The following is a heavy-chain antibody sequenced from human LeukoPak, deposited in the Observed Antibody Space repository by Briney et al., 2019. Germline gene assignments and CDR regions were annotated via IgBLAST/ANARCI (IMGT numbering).Heavy chain of an antibody. V-gene: IGHV3-30*12. D-gene: IGHD6-19*01. J-gene: IGHJ6*03. CDR1: G. CDR2: ISQDGNSK. CDR3: AREEYSSGWYEGYYYYYMDV. Sequence: GMHWVRQAPGKGLYWVGVISQDGNSKYYGDSVKGRFTISRDNSKNSLYLQMNSLRAEDTAVYYCAREEYSSGWYEGYYYYYMDVWGKGTTVTVSS.